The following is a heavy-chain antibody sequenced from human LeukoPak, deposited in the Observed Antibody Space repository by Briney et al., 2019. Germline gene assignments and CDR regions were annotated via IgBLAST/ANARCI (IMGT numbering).Heavy chain of an antibody. CDR2: ISAYNGNT. CDR3: ARQYYYDSSGYYEHFDY. CDR1: GGTFTSYG. D-gene: IGHD3-22*01. Sequence: ASVKVSCKASGGTFTSYGISWVRQAPGQGLEWMGWISAYNGNTNYAQKLQGRVTMTTDTSTSTAYMELRSLRSDDTAVYYCARQYYYDSSGYYEHFDYWGQGSLVTVSS. J-gene: IGHJ4*02. V-gene: IGHV1-18*01.